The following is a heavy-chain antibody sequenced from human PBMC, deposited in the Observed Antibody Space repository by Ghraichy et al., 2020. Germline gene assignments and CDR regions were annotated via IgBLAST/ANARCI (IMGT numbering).Heavy chain of an antibody. CDR1: GDTVSGNSAA. V-gene: IGHV6-1*01. J-gene: IGHJ5*02. CDR2: TYYRSQWYN. CDR3: ARGKYGDSFSRRWFDP. D-gene: IGHD4-17*01. Sequence: SETLSLTCAISGDTVSGNSAAWNWIRQSPSRGLEWLGRTYYRSQWYNDYALSVRSRITITPDTSRNQISLQLDSVTPEDTAVYYCARGKYGDSFSRRWFDPWGQGTLVTVSS.